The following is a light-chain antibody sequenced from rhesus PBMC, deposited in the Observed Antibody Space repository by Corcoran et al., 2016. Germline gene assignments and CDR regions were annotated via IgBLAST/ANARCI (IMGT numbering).Light chain of an antibody. CDR3: QQSTNLWT. CDR1: QSVGNY. J-gene: IGKJ1*01. CDR2: GAS. V-gene: IGKV3-24*04. Sequence: ETMVTQSPATLSLSLGERATLSCRASQSVGNYLAWYQQKPGQAPRLLIYGASTRATGIPDRFSGSGSGTDFTLTINSLEPGDVGVYYCQQSTNLWTFGQGTRVEI.